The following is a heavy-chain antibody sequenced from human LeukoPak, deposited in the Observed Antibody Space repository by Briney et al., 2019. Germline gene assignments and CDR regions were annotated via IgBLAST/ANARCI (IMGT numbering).Heavy chain of an antibody. CDR3: ARVAAAGPPDY. J-gene: IGHJ4*02. CDR1: GGTFSSYA. D-gene: IGHD6-13*01. V-gene: IGHV1-8*02. Sequence: ASVKVSCKASGGTFSSYAISWVRQAPGQGLEWMGWMNPNSGNTGYAQKFQGRVTMTRNTSISTAYMELSSLRSEDTAVYYCARVAAAGPPDYWGQGTLVTVSS. CDR2: MNPNSGNT.